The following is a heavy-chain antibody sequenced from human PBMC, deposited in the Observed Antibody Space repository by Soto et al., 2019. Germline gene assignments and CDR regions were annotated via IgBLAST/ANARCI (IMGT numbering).Heavy chain of an antibody. Sequence: QVQLVESGGGVVQPGRSLRLSCAASGFTFSSYGMHWVRQAPGKGLEWVAVISYDGSNKYYADSVKGRFTISRDNSENTLYLQMNSLRAEDTAVYYCAKGGIAVAGALDYWGQGTLVTVSS. V-gene: IGHV3-30*18. J-gene: IGHJ4*02. CDR2: ISYDGSNK. D-gene: IGHD6-19*01. CDR3: AKGGIAVAGALDY. CDR1: GFTFSSYG.